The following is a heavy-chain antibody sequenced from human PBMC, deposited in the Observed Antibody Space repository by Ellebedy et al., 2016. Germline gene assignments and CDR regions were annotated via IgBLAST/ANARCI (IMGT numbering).Heavy chain of an antibody. CDR2: ISWNSAAI. D-gene: IGHD3-10*01. CDR3: AKGTMDYLHH. J-gene: IGHJ4*02. Sequence: SLKISCATSGFTFDDYALRWVRQVPGKGLEWVSGISWNSAAIGYGEAVKGRFTISRDSAKNYLYLQMNSLRVEDTALYFCAKGTMDYLHHWGQGTLVTVSS. CDR1: GFTFDDYA. V-gene: IGHV3-9*01.